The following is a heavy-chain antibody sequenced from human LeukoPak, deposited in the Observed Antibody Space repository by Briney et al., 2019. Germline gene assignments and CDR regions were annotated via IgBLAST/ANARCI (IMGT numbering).Heavy chain of an antibody. V-gene: IGHV3-13*01. CDR2: IDFTGAT. Sequence: GGSLRLSCAASGYTFSTLDMHWVRQASGRGLEWVSSIDFTGATFYAVSVKGRFAISRENAKNSLYLQMNRLRAGDTAVYYCVRGGEIGLDYWGQGTLVTVSP. D-gene: IGHD3-16*01. J-gene: IGHJ4*02. CDR3: VRGGEIGLDY. CDR1: GYTFSTLD.